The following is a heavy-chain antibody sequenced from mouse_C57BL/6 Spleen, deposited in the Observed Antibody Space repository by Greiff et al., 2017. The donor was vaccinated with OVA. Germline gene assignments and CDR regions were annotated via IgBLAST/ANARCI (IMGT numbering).Heavy chain of an antibody. CDR3: ARRVHGSRDAMDY. J-gene: IGHJ4*01. D-gene: IGHD1-1*01. Sequence: QVHVKQPGAELVKPGASVKLSCKASGYTFTSYWMHWVKQRPGRGLEWIGRIDPNSGGTKYNEKFKSKATLTVDKPSSTAYMQLSSLTSEDSAVYYCARRVHGSRDAMDYWGQGTSVTVSS. CDR2: IDPNSGGT. V-gene: IGHV1-72*01. CDR1: GYTFTSYW.